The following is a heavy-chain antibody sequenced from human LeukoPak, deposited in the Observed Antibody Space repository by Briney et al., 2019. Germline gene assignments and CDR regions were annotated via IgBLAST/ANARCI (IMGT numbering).Heavy chain of an antibody. J-gene: IGHJ3*02. CDR2: IYSGGNT. D-gene: IGHD2-2*01. V-gene: IGHV3-66*04. CDR3: ARQRRLGYCRTINCVDAFDI. Sequence: GGSLRLSCAASEFTVSGNHMSWVREAPGTGLEWVSGIYSGGNTYYADSVKGRFTLSSDNSKNTLYLQMNSLRAEDTTVYYCARQRRLGYCRTINCVDAFDIWGQGTMVTVSS. CDR1: EFTVSGNH.